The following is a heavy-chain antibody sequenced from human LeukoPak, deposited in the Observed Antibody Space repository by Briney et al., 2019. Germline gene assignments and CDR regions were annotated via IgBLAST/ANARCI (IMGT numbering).Heavy chain of an antibody. V-gene: IGHV3-33*01. CDR2: IWYDGSNK. CDR3: ARDSGGYGSFGY. D-gene: IGHD1-26*01. CDR1: GFTFSSYG. Sequence: GGSLRLSCAASGFTFSSYGMHWVRQAPGKGLEWVAVIWYDGSNKYYADSVKGRFTISRDNSKNTLYLQMNSLKAEDTAVYYCARDSGGYGSFGYWGQGTLVTVSS. J-gene: IGHJ4*02.